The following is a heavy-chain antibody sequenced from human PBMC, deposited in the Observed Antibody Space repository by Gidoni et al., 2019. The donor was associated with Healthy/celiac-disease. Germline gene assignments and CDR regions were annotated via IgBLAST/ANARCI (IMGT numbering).Heavy chain of an antibody. CDR2: ISGSGGST. J-gene: IGHJ5*02. Sequence: EVQLLESGGGLVQPGGSLRLSCAASGFTFRSYAMSWVRQAPGKGLEWVSAISGSGGSTYYADSVKGRFTISRDNSKNTLYLQMNSLRAEDTAVYYCAKSGVYCSGGSCYPRWFDPWGQGTLVTVSS. CDR3: AKSGVYCSGGSCYPRWFDP. D-gene: IGHD2-15*01. CDR1: GFTFRSYA. V-gene: IGHV3-23*01.